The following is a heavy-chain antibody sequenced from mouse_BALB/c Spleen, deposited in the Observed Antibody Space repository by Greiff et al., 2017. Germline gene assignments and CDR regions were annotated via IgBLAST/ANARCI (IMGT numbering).Heavy chain of an antibody. CDR1: GFTFSSYA. Sequence: DVKLVESGGGLVKPGGSLKLSCAASGFTFSSYAMSWVRQTPEKRLEWVASISSGGSTYYPDSVKGRFTISRDNARNILYLQMSSLRSEDTAMYYCARGKYGNYVWAMDDWGQGTSVTVSS. V-gene: IGHV5-6-5*01. CDR2: ISSGGST. J-gene: IGHJ4*01. CDR3: ARGKYGNYVWAMDD. D-gene: IGHD2-10*02.